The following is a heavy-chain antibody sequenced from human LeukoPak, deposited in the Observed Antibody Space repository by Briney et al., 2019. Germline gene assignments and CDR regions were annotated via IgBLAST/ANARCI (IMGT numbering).Heavy chain of an antibody. D-gene: IGHD4-17*01. V-gene: IGHV3-7*01. J-gene: IGHJ4*02. CDR1: GFTFSNYW. CDR2: IKQDGSEK. Sequence: GGSLRLSCAASGFTFSNYWMSWVRQAPGKGLEWVANIKQDGSEKYYVDSVKGRFTISRDNAKNSLYLQMNSLRAEDTAVYYCARHYSDKLYYFDYWGQGTLVTVSS. CDR3: ARHYSDKLYYFDY.